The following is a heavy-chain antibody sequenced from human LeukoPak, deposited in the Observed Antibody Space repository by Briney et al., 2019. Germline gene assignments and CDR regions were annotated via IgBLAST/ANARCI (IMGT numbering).Heavy chain of an antibody. CDR1: GYTFTGYY. Sequence: ASVKVSCKASGYTFTGYYMHWVRQAPGQGLEWMGWMNPNSGNTAYAQNFQGRVTITSNTSISTAYMDLTSLRSEDTAVYYCARRAVGNSYYSYMDVWGKGTTVTVSS. CDR2: MNPNSGNT. J-gene: IGHJ6*03. CDR3: ARRAVGNSYYSYMDV. V-gene: IGHV1-8*02. D-gene: IGHD6-19*01.